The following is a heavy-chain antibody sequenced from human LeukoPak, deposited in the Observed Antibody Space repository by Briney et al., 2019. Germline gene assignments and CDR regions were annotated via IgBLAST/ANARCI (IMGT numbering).Heavy chain of an antibody. CDR2: LSGSGGGT. D-gene: IGHD3-10*01. Sequence: GGSLRLSCAVSGITLSNYGMSWVRQAPGKGLEWVPGLSGSGGGTNYADSVQGRFTISRDNPKNTLYLQMNSLRAEDTAVYFCAKRGVVIRVFLVGFHKEAYYFDSWGQGALVTVSS. CDR1: GITLSNYG. CDR3: AKRGVVIRVFLVGFHKEAYYFDS. J-gene: IGHJ4*02. V-gene: IGHV3-23*01.